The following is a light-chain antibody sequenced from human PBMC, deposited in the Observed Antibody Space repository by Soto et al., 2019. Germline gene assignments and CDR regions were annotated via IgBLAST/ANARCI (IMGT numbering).Light chain of an antibody. CDR3: HPDGSSRR. CDR2: AAS. V-gene: IGKV3-20*01. Sequence: TLSVAAVSLSPEDRATLPCRASQSVSSNKLAWYQQKPGQAPRLLIYAASSRATGIPDRFSGSGSGTDFALTIYSLEPEDFAVYYCHPDGSSRRFAQGTKVDI. CDR1: QSVSSNK. J-gene: IGKJ1*01.